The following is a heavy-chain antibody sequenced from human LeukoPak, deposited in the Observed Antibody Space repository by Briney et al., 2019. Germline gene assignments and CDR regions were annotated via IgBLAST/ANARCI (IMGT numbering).Heavy chain of an antibody. J-gene: IGHJ4*02. Sequence: GGSLRLSCAASGFTFSSYWMSWVRQAPGEGLEWVANIKQDGSEKYYVDSVKGRFTISRDNAKNSLYLQMNSLRAEDTAVYYCARASPMVRGVSDYWGQGTLVTVSS. D-gene: IGHD3-10*01. V-gene: IGHV3-7*01. CDR2: IKQDGSEK. CDR1: GFTFSSYW. CDR3: ARASPMVRGVSDY.